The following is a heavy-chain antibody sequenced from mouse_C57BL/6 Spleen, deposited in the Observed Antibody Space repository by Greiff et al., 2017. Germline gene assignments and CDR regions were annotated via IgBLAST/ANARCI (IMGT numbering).Heavy chain of an antibody. V-gene: IGHV1-53*01. CDR1: GYTFTSYW. J-gene: IGHJ4*01. Sequence: QVQLQQPGTELVKPGASVKLSCKASGYTFTSYWMHWVKQRPGQGLEWIGNINPSNGGTNYNEKFKSKATLTVDKSSSTAYMQHSSLTSEDSAVYYCAYSSGYAYYAMDYWGQGTSDTVSS. D-gene: IGHD3-2*02. CDR2: INPSNGGT. CDR3: AYSSGYAYYAMDY.